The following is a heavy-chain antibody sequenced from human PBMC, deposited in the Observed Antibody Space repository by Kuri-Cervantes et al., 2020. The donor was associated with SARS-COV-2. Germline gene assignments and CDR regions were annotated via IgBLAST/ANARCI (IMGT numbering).Heavy chain of an antibody. J-gene: IGHJ6*03. CDR1: GGSISSYY. CDR2: IHYSGTT. D-gene: IGHD2-2*01. V-gene: IGHV4-59*12. Sequence: GSLRLSCTVSGGSISSYYWSWIRQPPGKGLEWMGYIHYSGTTTYSPSLKSRLTISVDTSKNQFSLKLSSVTAADTAVYYCARDSSGTSSLPYYYYMDVWGKGTTVTVSS. CDR3: ARDSSGTSSLPYYYYMDV.